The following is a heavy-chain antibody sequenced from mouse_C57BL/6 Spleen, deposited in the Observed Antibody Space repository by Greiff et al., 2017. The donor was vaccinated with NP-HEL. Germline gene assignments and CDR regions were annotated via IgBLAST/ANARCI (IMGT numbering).Heavy chain of an antibody. V-gene: IGHV1-26*01. CDR3: AREGYGNYAWFAY. J-gene: IGHJ3*01. D-gene: IGHD2-1*01. CDR2: INSNNGGT. CDR1: GYTFTDYY. Sequence: EVQLQQSGPELVKPGASVKISCKASGYTFTDYYMNWVKQSHGKSLEWIGDINSNNGGTSYNQKFKGKATLTVDKSSSTAYMELRSLTSEDSAVYYCAREGYGNYAWFAYWGQGTLVTVSA.